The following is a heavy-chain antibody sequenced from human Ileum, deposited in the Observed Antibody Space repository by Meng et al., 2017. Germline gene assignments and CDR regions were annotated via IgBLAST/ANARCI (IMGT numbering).Heavy chain of an antibody. Sequence: SLKISCGASGFTFSNYVINWVRQAPGKGLEWVSVISGSGDRTYYADSVKGRFTISRDNSKNTLYLQMNSLRVEETAVYYCARVGVGPQIGADWFDPWGQGTLVTVSS. CDR3: ARVGVGPQIGADWFDP. V-gene: IGHV3-23*01. D-gene: IGHD2-8*01. CDR2: ISGSGDRT. CDR1: GFTFSNYV. J-gene: IGHJ5*02.